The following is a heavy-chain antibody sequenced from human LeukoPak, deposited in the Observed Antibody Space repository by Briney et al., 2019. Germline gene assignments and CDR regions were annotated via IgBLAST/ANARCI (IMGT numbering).Heavy chain of an antibody. J-gene: IGHJ4*02. CDR3: ARGEGYCSSTSCYYFDY. CDR2: INHSGST. CDR1: GGSFSGYY. Sequence: PSETLSLTCAVYGGSFSGYYWSWIRQPPGKGLEWIGEINHSGSTNYNPSLTSRVTISVDTPKNQFSLKLSSVTAADTAVYYCARGEGYCSSTSCYYFDYWGQGTLVTVSS. V-gene: IGHV4-34*01. D-gene: IGHD2-2*01.